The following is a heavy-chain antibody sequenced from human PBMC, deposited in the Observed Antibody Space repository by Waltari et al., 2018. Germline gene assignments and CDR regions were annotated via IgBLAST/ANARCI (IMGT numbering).Heavy chain of an antibody. CDR1: GVFVSGYF. V-gene: IGHV4-59*08. J-gene: IGHJ4*03. D-gene: IGHD6-19*01. CDR3: ALWESGWRAFRF. Sequence: QVQLQESGPGLVKSSETLSLTCTVSGVFVSGYFWNWIRQAPGKGPEWICYIRHTGDTKQNPSLKSRVTMSVDTSRNDFSLRLSSVTAADTAVYYCALWESGWRAFRFWGQGTLGTVSS. CDR2: IRHTGDT.